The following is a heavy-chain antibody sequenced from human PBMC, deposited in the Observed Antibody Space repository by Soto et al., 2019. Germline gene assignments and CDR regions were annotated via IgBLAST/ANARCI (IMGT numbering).Heavy chain of an antibody. CDR1: GGTFSTYT. Sequence: QVQLVQSGAEVKKPGSSVKVSCKASGGTFSTYTINWVRQAPGQGLEWMGRIIPLLDVTNNAQRFQGRVTITADKSTSTVYMELTSLTSQDTAVYYCARDSGTVGYDDSWGQGTLVTVYS. CDR2: IIPLLDVT. CDR3: ARDSGTVGYDDS. D-gene: IGHD3-10*01. V-gene: IGHV1-69*08. J-gene: IGHJ4*02.